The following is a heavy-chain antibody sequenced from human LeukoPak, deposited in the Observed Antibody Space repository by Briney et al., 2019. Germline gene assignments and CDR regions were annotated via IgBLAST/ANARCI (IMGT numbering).Heavy chain of an antibody. CDR3: ASADETRGYLAAFDI. V-gene: IGHV1-69*13. CDR1: GGTFSSYA. J-gene: IGHJ3*02. Sequence: SVKVSCKASGGTFSSYAISWVRQAPGQGLEWMGGIIPIFGTANYAQKFQGRVTITADESTSTAYMELSSLRSEDTAVYYCASADETRGYLAAFDIWGQRDNGHRLF. D-gene: IGHD5-18*01. CDR2: IIPIFGTA.